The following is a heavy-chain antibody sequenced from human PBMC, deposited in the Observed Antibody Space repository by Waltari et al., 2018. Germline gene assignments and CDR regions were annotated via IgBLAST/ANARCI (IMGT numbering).Heavy chain of an antibody. V-gene: IGHV4-31*03. CDR3: SRDRSGYSYGGCFDL. D-gene: IGHD5-18*01. CDR1: GGSISSGGYY. CDR2: IYHSGST. J-gene: IGHJ2*01. Sequence: QVQLQESGPGLVKPSQTLSLTCTVSGGSISSGGYYWSWIRQHPGKGLEWIGYIYHSGSTYYNPSLKSRVSISVDRSKNQFSLKLSSVTAADTAVYYCSRDRSGYSYGGCFDLWGRGTLVTVSS.